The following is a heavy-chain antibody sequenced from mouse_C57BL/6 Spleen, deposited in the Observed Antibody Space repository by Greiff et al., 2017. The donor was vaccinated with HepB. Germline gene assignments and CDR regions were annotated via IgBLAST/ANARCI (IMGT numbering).Heavy chain of an antibody. J-gene: IGHJ1*03. CDR3: TGGSSPSWYFDV. CDR1: GFTFSNYW. D-gene: IGHD1-1*01. Sequence: EVKLEESGGGLVQPGGSMKLSCVASGFTFSNYWMNWVRQSPEKGLEWVAQIRLKSDNYATHYAESVKGRFTISRDDSKSSVYLQMNNLRAEDTGIYYCTGGSSPSWYFDVWGTGTTVTVSS. CDR2: IRLKSDNYAT. V-gene: IGHV6-3*01.